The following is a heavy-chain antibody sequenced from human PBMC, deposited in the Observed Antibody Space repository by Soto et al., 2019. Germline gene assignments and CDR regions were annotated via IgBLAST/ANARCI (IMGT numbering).Heavy chain of an antibody. CDR2: IYYSGST. V-gene: IGHV4-30-4*01. D-gene: IGHD3-3*01. CDR3: ARGAGLRFLEWLSAWFDP. CDR1: GGSISSGDYY. J-gene: IGHJ5*02. Sequence: NPSETLSLTCTVSGGSISSGDYYWSWIRQPPGKGLEWIGYIYYSGSTYYNPSLKSRVTISVDTSKNQFSLKLSSVTAADTAVYYCARGAGLRFLEWLSAWFDPWGQGTLVTVSS.